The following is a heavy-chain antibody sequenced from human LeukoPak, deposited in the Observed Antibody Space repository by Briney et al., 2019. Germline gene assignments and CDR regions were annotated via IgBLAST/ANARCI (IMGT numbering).Heavy chain of an antibody. CDR2: ISSSSSYI. D-gene: IGHD2-15*01. CDR1: GFTFSSYS. CDR3: ARVRILAGSDY. V-gene: IGHV3-21*01. J-gene: IGHJ4*02. Sequence: GGSLRLSCPASGFTFSSYSMNWVRQAPGKGLEWVSCISSSSSYIYYADSVKGRFTISRDNAKNAVYLHMNSLRPEDTAIYYCARVRILAGSDYWGQGTLVTVSS.